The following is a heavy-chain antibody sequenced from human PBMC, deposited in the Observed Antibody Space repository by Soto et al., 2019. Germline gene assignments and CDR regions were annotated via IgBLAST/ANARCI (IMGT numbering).Heavy chain of an antibody. V-gene: IGHV3-48*02. Sequence: GGSLRLSCAASGFTFSSYSMNWVRQAPGKGLEWVSYISSSSSTIYYADSVKGRFTISRDNAKNSLYLQMNSLRDEDTAVYYCARDCRFACGDSEKAVNAFDIWGQGTMVTV. J-gene: IGHJ3*02. D-gene: IGHD4-17*01. CDR2: ISSSSSTI. CDR3: ARDCRFACGDSEKAVNAFDI. CDR1: GFTFSSYS.